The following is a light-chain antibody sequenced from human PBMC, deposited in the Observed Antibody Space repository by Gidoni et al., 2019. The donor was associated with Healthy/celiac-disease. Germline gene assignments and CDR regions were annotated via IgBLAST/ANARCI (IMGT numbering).Light chain of an antibody. CDR3: SSYTSSSTLGVV. J-gene: IGLJ2*01. CDR1: SSDVGRYNY. CDR2: DVS. V-gene: IGLV2-14*03. Sequence: QSALTQPAAVSGSPGQSITISCTGTSSDVGRYNYVSWYQQRPGKAPKLMIYDVSKRPSGVSNRFSGSKSGNTASLTLSGLQAEDESDYYCSSYTSSSTLGVVFGGGTKLTVL.